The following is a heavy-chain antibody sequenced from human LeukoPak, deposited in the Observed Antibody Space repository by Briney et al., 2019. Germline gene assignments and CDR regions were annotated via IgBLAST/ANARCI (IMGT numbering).Heavy chain of an antibody. V-gene: IGHV3-23*01. J-gene: IGHJ1*01. Sequence: GGFLRLSCAASGFTLSSYAMSWVRQAPGKGLELVSDVSGGAGNTFYADSVKGRFTISRDNSKNTLYLQMNSLRAEDTAVYYCAKREDSSDWYWSPEYFQHWGQGTLVTVSS. CDR2: VSGGAGNT. CDR1: GFTLSSYA. CDR3: AKREDSSDWYWSPEYFQH. D-gene: IGHD6-13*01.